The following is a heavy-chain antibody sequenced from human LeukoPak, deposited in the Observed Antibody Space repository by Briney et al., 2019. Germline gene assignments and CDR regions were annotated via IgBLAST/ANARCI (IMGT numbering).Heavy chain of an antibody. CDR3: ASGDSSGYYSGPDAFDI. D-gene: IGHD3-22*01. CDR1: GGSVGSGSYY. J-gene: IGHJ3*02. Sequence: SETLSLTCTVSGGSVGSGSYYWSWIRQPPGKGLEWIGYIYYSGSTNYNPSLKSRVTISVDTSKNQFSLKLSSVTAADTAVYYCASGDSSGYYSGPDAFDIWGQGTMVTVSS. V-gene: IGHV4-61*01. CDR2: IYYSGST.